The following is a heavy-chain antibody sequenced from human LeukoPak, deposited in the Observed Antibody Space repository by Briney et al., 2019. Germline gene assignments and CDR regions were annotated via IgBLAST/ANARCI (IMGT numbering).Heavy chain of an antibody. V-gene: IGHV3-20*01. D-gene: IGHD3-10*01. CDR1: GFTFSSYG. CDR3: ARMSSGSYYYNWFDS. Sequence: AGGTLRLSCAVSGFTFSSYGMSWVRQAPGKGLEWVSGINWNGGSTDYADSVKGRFTISRDNAKNSLYLQMNSLRVEDTALYHCARMSSGSYYYNWFDSWGRGTLVAVSS. J-gene: IGHJ5*01. CDR2: INWNGGST.